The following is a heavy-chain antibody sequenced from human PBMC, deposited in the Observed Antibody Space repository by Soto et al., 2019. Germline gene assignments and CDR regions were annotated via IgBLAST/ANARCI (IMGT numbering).Heavy chain of an antibody. J-gene: IGHJ4*02. CDR2: IWYDGSNK. D-gene: IGHD3-22*01. Sequence: QVQLVESGGGVVQPGRSLRLSCAASGFTFSCYGMHWVRQAPGKGLEWVAVIWYDGSNKYYADSVKGRFTISRDNSKNTLYLQMNSLRAEDTAVYYCARSQYYYDSSAYGYWGQGTLVTVSS. CDR1: GFTFSCYG. V-gene: IGHV3-33*01. CDR3: ARSQYYYDSSAYGY.